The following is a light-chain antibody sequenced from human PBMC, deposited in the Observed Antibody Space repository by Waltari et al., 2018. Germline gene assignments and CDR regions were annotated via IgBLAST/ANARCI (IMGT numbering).Light chain of an antibody. V-gene: IGKV1-39*01. Sequence: DIQLPQSPSSLSASVGEKVTITCRASQSTREYLNWYQHKPGKAPKLLIYGAARLQSRVPSRFSGSGSGTDFTLSITSLQPEDSATSYCQQSYTFGGGTKVEIK. CDR2: GAA. CDR3: QQSYT. CDR1: QSTREY. J-gene: IGKJ4*01.